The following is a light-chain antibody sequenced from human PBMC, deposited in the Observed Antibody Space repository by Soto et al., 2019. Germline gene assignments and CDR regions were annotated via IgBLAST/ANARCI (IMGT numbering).Light chain of an antibody. CDR1: QSISSW. CDR3: QQYNSYPEA. V-gene: IGKV1-5*01. CDR2: SAS. J-gene: IGKJ1*01. Sequence: DIQMTQSPSTLSVSVGERVTITCRASQSISSWLAWYQQKPGKAPKLLIYSASTLTSGVPSRFSGSGSGTDFTLTISSLQPDDFATYYCQQYNSYPEAFGQGTKVEIK.